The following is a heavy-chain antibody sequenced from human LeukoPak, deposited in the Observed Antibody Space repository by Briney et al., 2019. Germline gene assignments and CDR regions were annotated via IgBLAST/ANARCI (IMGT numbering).Heavy chain of an antibody. J-gene: IGHJ4*02. CDR2: ISAYNGNT. CDR1: GYTFTSYG. Sequence: ASVKVSCKASGYTFTSYGISWVRQAPGQGLEWMGWISAYNGNTNYAQKLQGRVTMTTDTSTSTAYMELRSLRSEDTAVYYCARDLPRDQTVEGNLLDCWGQGTLVTVSS. CDR3: ARDLPRDQTVEGNLLDC. D-gene: IGHD5-24*01. V-gene: IGHV1-18*01.